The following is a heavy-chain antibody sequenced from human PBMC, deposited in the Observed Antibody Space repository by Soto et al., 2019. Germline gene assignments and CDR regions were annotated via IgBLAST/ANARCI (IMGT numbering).Heavy chain of an antibody. CDR1: GFSLSNARMG. Sequence: SGPTLVNPTETLTLTCTVSGFSLSNARMGVSWIRQPSGKALEWLAHIFSNDEKSYSTSLKSRLTISKDTSKSQVVLTMTNMDPVDTATYYCARISRVLAAAGFEVYYYYGMDVWGQGTTVTVSS. D-gene: IGHD6-13*01. V-gene: IGHV2-26*01. CDR3: ARISRVLAAAGFEVYYYYGMDV. CDR2: IFSNDEK. J-gene: IGHJ6*02.